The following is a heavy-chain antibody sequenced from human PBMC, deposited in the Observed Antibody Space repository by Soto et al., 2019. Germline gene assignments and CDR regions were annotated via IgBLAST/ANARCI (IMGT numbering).Heavy chain of an antibody. CDR2: IYYSGST. CDR1: GGSISSYY. D-gene: IGHD6-19*01. Sequence: SETLSLTCTVSGGSISSYYWSWIRQPPGKGLEWIGYIYYSGSTNYNPSLKSRVTISVDTSKNQFSLKLSSVTAADTAVYYCARPTYSSGLDYWGQGTLVTVSS. CDR3: ARPTYSSGLDY. J-gene: IGHJ4*02. V-gene: IGHV4-59*08.